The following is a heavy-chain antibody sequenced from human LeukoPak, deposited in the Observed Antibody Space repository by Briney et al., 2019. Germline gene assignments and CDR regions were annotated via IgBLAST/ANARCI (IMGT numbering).Heavy chain of an antibody. CDR3: ARSSLSSNGNFDY. J-gene: IGHJ4*02. CDR2: IYYSGST. D-gene: IGHD6-13*01. V-gene: IGHV4-59*01. Sequence: PSETLSLTCTVSGGSISRYYWSWIRQPPGKGLEWIGYIYYSGSTNYNPSLKSRVTISVDTSKNQFSLKLSSVTAADTAVYYCARSSLSSNGNFDYWGQGTLVTVSS. CDR1: GGSISRYY.